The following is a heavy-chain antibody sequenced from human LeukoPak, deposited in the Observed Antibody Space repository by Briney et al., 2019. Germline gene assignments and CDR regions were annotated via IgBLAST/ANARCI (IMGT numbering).Heavy chain of an antibody. V-gene: IGHV3-23*01. CDR2: ITGSGGNT. J-gene: IGHJ4*02. CDR3: ARELDTAMVTD. D-gene: IGHD5-18*01. Sequence: GGSLRLSCAASGFIFSSYSMSWVRQAPGKGLEWVSVITGSGGNTYYADSVKGRFTISKDNSKNTVYLQMNSLRAEDTAVYYCARELDTAMVTDWGQGTLVTVSS. CDR1: GFIFSSYS.